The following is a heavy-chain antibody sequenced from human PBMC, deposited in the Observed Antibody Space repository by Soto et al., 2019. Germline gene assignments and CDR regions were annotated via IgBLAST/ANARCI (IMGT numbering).Heavy chain of an antibody. J-gene: IGHJ4*02. CDR1: GFTFSTYG. CDR3: AREPPEDSGGSFAFDY. V-gene: IGHV3-33*01. Sequence: QVQLVESGGGVVQPGRSLRLSCAASGFTFSTYGMHWVRQAPGKGLEWVAVMWHEGSNKYYTDSVKGRFTISRDNSKNSLYLQVNGLRAEHPAVYYCAREPPEDSGGSFAFDYWGQGTLVTVSS. CDR2: MWHEGSNK. D-gene: IGHD3-22*01.